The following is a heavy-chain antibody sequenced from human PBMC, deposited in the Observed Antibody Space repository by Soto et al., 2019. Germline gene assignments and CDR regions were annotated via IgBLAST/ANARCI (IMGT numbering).Heavy chain of an antibody. CDR2: IDYSGTT. CDR3: ARRTSSSTYYFDY. Sequence: QLQLQESGPGLVKPSETLSLTCTVSGGSIISSIHYWGWIRQPPGRGLEWIGIIDYSGTTYYNPSLKRHLTMAVDTSKNHFSLNLISVTAADTAVYYCARRTSSSTYYFDYWGQGILVTVSS. J-gene: IGHJ4*02. CDR1: GGSIISSIHY. D-gene: IGHD2-2*01. V-gene: IGHV4-39*02.